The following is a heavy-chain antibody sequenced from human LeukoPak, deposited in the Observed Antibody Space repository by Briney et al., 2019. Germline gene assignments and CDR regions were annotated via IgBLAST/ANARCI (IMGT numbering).Heavy chain of an antibody. J-gene: IGHJ5*02. CDR3: AAMPENWFDP. V-gene: IGHV3-74*01. CDR1: GFTFSTYW. CDR2: VRRDGSFT. Sequence: GGSLRLSCAASGFTFSTYWMHSVRQVPGKGLEWVSRVRRDGSFTNYADSVKGRFTISRDNARNTLYLQMNSLRAEDTAVYYCAAMPENWFDPWGQGTLVTVSS. D-gene: IGHD1-14*01.